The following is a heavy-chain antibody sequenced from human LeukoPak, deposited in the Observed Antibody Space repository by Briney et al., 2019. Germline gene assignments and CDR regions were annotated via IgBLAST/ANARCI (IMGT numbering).Heavy chain of an antibody. CDR2: ISWNSGSI. V-gene: IGHV3-9*01. D-gene: IGHD3-22*01. CDR1: GFTFDDYA. Sequence: PGGSLRLSCAASGFTFDDYAMHWVRQAPGKGLEWVSGISWNSGSIGYADSVKGRFTISRDNAKNSLYLQMNSLRAEDTALYHCAKADYYDSSGRTYYFDYWGQGTLVTVSS. CDR3: AKADYYDSSGRTYYFDY. J-gene: IGHJ4*02.